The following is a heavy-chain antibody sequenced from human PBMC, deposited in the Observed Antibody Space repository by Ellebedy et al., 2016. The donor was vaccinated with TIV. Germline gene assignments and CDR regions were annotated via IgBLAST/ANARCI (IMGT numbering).Heavy chain of an antibody. V-gene: IGHV4-59*01. D-gene: IGHD1-26*01. J-gene: IGHJ4*02. Sequence: MPSETLSLTCTVSGGSISSYYWSWIRQPPGKGLEWIGYIYYSGSTNYNPSLKSRVTISVDTSKNQFSLKLSSVTAADTAVYYCAREVERGGSYYGAYDYWGQGTLVTVSS. CDR2: IYYSGST. CDR1: GGSISSYY. CDR3: AREVERGGSYYGAYDY.